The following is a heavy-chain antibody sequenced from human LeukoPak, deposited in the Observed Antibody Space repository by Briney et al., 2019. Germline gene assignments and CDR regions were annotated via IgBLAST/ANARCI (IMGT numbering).Heavy chain of an antibody. CDR2: IDSTSGYI. CDR3: TRGHSGSYQRTDAFDI. J-gene: IGHJ3*02. V-gene: IGHV3-21*01. D-gene: IGHD1-26*01. CDR1: GFTFSAYR. Sequence: SGGSLRLSCAASGFTFSAYRMNWVRQAPGKGLEWVSSIDSTSGYIYYADSMKGRFTVSRDNAQNSIYLQMNSLRADDTAVYYCTRGHSGSYQRTDAFDIWGQGTMVTVSS.